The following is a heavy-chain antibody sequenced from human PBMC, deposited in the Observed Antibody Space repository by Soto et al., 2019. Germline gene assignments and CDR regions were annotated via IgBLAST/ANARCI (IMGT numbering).Heavy chain of an antibody. CDR3: AKETYSGPLDY. Sequence: QVQLVESGGGVVQPGRSLRLFCAASGFTFSSYGMHWVRQAPGKGLEWVAVISYDGSNKYYADSVKGRFTISRDNSKNTLYLQMNSLRAEDTGVYYCAKETYSGPLDYWGQGTLVTVSS. CDR2: ISYDGSNK. V-gene: IGHV3-30*18. J-gene: IGHJ4*02. CDR1: GFTFSSYG. D-gene: IGHD2-15*01.